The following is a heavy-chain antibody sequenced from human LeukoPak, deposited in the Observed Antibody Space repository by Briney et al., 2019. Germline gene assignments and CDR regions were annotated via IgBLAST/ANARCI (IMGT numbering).Heavy chain of an antibody. Sequence: GGSLRLSCSGSGFIFSSYWMTWVRQAPGQGLEWISYISTIGYTSYADSVKGRFTISRDTAKKSVYLQMNSLRAEDTSIYYCTRRDCTRTSCYASDWGQGTLVTVSS. J-gene: IGHJ4*02. V-gene: IGHV3-21*05. D-gene: IGHD2-2*01. CDR2: ISTIGYT. CDR3: TRRDCTRTSCYASD. CDR1: GFIFSSYW.